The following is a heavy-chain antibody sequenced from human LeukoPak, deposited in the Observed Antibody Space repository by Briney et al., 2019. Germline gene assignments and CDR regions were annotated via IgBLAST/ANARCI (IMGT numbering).Heavy chain of an antibody. CDR2: IYSDGST. CDR1: GFTVSSNY. D-gene: IGHD6-13*01. J-gene: IGHJ4*02. V-gene: IGHV3-53*01. CDR3: ARGIAAAGTALYN. Sequence: GGSLRLSSAVSGFTVSSNYMSWVRQAPGKGLEWVSVIYSDGSTYSADSVKGRFTISRDNSKNTLYLQINSLRAEDTAVYYCARGIAAAGTALYNWGQGTLLTVSS.